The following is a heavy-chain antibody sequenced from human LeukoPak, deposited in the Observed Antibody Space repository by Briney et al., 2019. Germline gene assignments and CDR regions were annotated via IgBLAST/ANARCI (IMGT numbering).Heavy chain of an antibody. J-gene: IGHJ5*02. CDR1: GFTFSSYS. V-gene: IGHV3-21*01. Sequence: PGGSLRLSCAASGFTFSSYSMNWVRQAPGKGLEWVSSISSSSSYIYYAGSGKGRFTISRDNAKNSLYLQMNSLRAEDTAVYYCARDYYYDSSGYYPNWFDPWGQGTLVTVSS. D-gene: IGHD3-22*01. CDR3: ARDYYYDSSGYYPNWFDP. CDR2: ISSSSSYI.